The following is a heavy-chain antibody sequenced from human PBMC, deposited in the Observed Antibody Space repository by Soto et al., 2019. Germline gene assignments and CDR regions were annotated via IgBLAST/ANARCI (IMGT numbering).Heavy chain of an antibody. CDR1: GGSFSGYY. Sequence: SLTCAVYGGSFSGYYWSWIRQPPGKGLEWIGEINHSGSTNYNPSLKSRVTISVDTSKNQFSLKLSSVTAADTAVYYCARSYSSRWIYYYYGMDVWGQGTTVTVSS. V-gene: IGHV4-34*01. D-gene: IGHD6-13*01. CDR2: INHSGST. J-gene: IGHJ6*02. CDR3: ARSYSSRWIYYYYGMDV.